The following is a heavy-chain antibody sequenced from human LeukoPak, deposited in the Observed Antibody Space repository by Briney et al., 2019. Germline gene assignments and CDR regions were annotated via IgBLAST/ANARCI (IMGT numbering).Heavy chain of an antibody. J-gene: IGHJ6*02. D-gene: IGHD6-13*01. Sequence: SVKVTCQGSGFTFTSSAMQWVRQARAQGLEWVGFIVVDSGNTNYAQKFQERVTITRDMSTSTAYMELSSLRSEDTAVYYCAADQRGGSSWYFSGGYYYCMDVWGQGTTVTVSS. V-gene: IGHV1-58*02. CDR3: AADQRGGSSWYFSGGYYYCMDV. CDR2: IVVDSGNT. CDR1: GFTFTSSA.